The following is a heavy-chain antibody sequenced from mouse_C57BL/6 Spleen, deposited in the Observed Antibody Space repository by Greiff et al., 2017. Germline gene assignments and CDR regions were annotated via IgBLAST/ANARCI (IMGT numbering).Heavy chain of an antibody. CDR2: ISSGGDYI. CDR1: GFTFSSYA. J-gene: IGHJ2*01. D-gene: IGHD2-1*01. V-gene: IGHV5-9-1*02. Sequence: DVMLVESGEGLVKPGGSLKLSCAASGFTFSSYAMSWVRQTPEKRLEWVAYISSGGDYIYYADTVKGRFTISRDNARNTLYLQMSSLKSEDTAMYYCTRDPGNYVGNFDYWGQGTTLTVSS. CDR3: TRDPGNYVGNFDY.